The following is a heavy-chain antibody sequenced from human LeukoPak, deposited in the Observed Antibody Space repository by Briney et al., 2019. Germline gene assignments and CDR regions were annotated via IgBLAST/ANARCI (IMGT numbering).Heavy chain of an antibody. J-gene: IGHJ4*02. D-gene: IGHD3-3*01. Sequence: GGSLRLSCSASGFTFKSYTMAWVRQAPGKGLEWVAGISGNGVLTYYADSVKGRFTVSRDNSKNILHLQLNSLRAEDSAIYYCANSQGTIFGVVDYWGQGTLVTVSS. V-gene: IGHV3-23*01. CDR2: ISGNGVLT. CDR1: GFTFKSYT. CDR3: ANSQGTIFGVVDY.